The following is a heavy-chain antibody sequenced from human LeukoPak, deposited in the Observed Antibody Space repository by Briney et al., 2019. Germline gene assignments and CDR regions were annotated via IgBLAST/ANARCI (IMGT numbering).Heavy chain of an antibody. V-gene: IGHV4-31*03. J-gene: IGHJ2*01. CDR1: GGSISSGGDY. CDR3: ARKSRGYTYWYFDL. D-gene: IGHD6-25*01. Sequence: SEALSLTCTVSGGSISSGGDYWSWIRQHPGKGLEWIGSIFYGGITFYNPSLKSRVTISVDTSKNQFSLKLSSVTAADTAVYYCARKSRGYTYWYFDLWGRGTLVTVSS. CDR2: IFYGGIT.